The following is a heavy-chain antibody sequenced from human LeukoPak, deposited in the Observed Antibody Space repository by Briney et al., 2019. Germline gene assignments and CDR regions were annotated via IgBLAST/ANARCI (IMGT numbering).Heavy chain of an antibody. J-gene: IGHJ5*02. CDR1: GYTFTGYY. Sequence: ASVKVSCKASGYTFTGYYMHWVRQAPGQGLEWMGWINPNSGGTNYAQKFQGRVTMTRDTSISTAFMELSRLRSDDTAVYYCARAPVIVVVPTAHNWFDPWGQGTLVTVSS. V-gene: IGHV1-2*02. CDR3: ARAPVIVVVPTAHNWFDP. D-gene: IGHD2-2*01. CDR2: INPNSGGT.